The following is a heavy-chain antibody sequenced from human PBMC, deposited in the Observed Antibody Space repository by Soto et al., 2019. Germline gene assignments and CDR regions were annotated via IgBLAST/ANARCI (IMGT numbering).Heavy chain of an antibody. J-gene: IGHJ4*02. CDR2: IYYSGST. V-gene: IGHV4-59*01. CDR1: GGSISSYY. CDR3: ASYLAVPAIDY. D-gene: IGHD6-19*01. Sequence: PSETLSLTCTVSGGSISSYYWSWIRQPPGKGLEWIGCIYYSGSTNYNPSLKSRVTISVDTSKNQFSLKLSSVTAADTAVYYCASYLAVPAIDYWGQGTLVTVSS.